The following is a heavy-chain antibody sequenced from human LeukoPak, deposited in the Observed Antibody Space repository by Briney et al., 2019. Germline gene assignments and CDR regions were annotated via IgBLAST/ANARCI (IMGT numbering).Heavy chain of an antibody. Sequence: GGSLRLSCAASGFTFSDYYMSWIRQAPGKGLEWVSYISSSGSTIYYADSVKGRFTISSDNAKNTLYLQMNSLRAEDTAVYYCARDIMTVGVVDYWGQGTLVTVSS. CDR3: ARDIMTVGVVDY. CDR2: ISSSGSTI. J-gene: IGHJ4*02. D-gene: IGHD3-16*01. V-gene: IGHV3-11*04. CDR1: GFTFSDYY.